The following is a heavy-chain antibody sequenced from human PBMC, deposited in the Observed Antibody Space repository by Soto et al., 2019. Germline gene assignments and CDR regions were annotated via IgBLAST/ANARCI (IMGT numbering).Heavy chain of an antibody. V-gene: IGHV3-30-3*01. Sequence: GGARRRSLGASGFTLSRYAMHWSRPAPGKEPEWVALISSDGSSTLYADSVRGSFTISRDNSRETIYLQLNSMRPDETAVFSCARGAYRYFDYWGQGT. CDR2: ISSDGSST. CDR1: GFTLSRYA. D-gene: IGHD4-4*01. J-gene: IGHJ4*02. CDR3: ARGAYRYFDY.